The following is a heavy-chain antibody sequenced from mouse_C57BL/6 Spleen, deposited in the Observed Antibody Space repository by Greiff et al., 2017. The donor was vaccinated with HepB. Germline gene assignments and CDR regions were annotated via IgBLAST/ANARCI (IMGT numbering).Heavy chain of an antibody. CDR3: ARAGGITTVVAPFDY. Sequence: QVQLQQSGAELARPGASVKLSCKASGYTFTSYGISWVKQRTGQGLEWIGEIYPRSGNTYYNEKFKGKATLTADKSSSTAYMELRSLTSEDSAVYFCARAGGITTVVAPFDYGGQGTTRTVSS. CDR2: IYPRSGNT. V-gene: IGHV1-81*01. CDR1: GYTFTSYG. J-gene: IGHJ2*01. D-gene: IGHD1-1*01.